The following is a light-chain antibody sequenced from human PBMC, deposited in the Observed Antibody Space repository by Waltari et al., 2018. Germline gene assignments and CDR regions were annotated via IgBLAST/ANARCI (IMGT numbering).Light chain of an antibody. CDR2: KAS. CDR3: QQYNSYPYT. J-gene: IGKJ2*01. Sequence: DIQMTQSPSTLSASVGDRVTITCRASQSISSWLAWYQPKPGKAPKLLNYKASSLESGVPSRFSGSGSGTEFTLTISSLQPDDFATYYCQQYNSYPYTFGQGTKLEIK. CDR1: QSISSW. V-gene: IGKV1-5*03.